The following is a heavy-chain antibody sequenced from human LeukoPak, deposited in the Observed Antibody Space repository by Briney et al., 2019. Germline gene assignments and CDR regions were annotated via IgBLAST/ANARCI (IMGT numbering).Heavy chain of an antibody. V-gene: IGHV3-53*01. D-gene: IGHD5-12*01. CDR2: IYSGGST. Sequence: PGGSLRLSCAASGFTVSSNYMSWVRQAPGKGLEWVSVIYSGGSTYYADSVKGRFTISRDNSKNTLYLQMNSLRAEETAVYYCASTWLDAFDIWGQGTMVTVSS. J-gene: IGHJ3*02. CDR1: GFTVSSNY. CDR3: ASTWLDAFDI.